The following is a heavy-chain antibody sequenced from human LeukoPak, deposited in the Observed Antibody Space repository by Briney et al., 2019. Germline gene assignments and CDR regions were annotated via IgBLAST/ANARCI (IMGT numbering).Heavy chain of an antibody. J-gene: IGHJ4*02. CDR1: GGSFSGYY. CDR2: IDQSGTT. Sequence: SETLSLTCVVNGGSFSGYYWSWIRQPPGKGLEWIGEIDQSGTTNYNPSLKSRVAISIDTAKKQFSLTLTSMTAADTAVYYCARVPHYYFGYGYFDTWGQGTRVTVSS. D-gene: IGHD3/OR15-3a*01. V-gene: IGHV4-34*01. CDR3: ARVPHYYFGYGYFDT.